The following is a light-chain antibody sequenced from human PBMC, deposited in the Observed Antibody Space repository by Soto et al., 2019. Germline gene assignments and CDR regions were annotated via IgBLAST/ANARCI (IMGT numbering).Light chain of an antibody. CDR3: QQYNSYS. Sequence: DIQMTQSPSSLSASIGDRVTFSCRASQSISNWLAWLQQKPGKAPKVLIFDASNLQSGVPSRFSGSGSGTEFTLTISSLQPDDFATYYCQQYNSYSFGQGTKVDIK. CDR2: DAS. CDR1: QSISNW. J-gene: IGKJ1*01. V-gene: IGKV1-5*01.